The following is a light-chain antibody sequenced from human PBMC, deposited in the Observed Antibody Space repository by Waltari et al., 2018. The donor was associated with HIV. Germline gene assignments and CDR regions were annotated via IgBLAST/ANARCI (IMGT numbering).Light chain of an antibody. CDR2: EGY. J-gene: IGLJ3*02. Sequence: SYELSQAPSVTVSPGRTARITCFGPIIPLKYPFWYQQKSGQAPVVVIYEGYKRPSGIPERFSGSRSGTTATLTITGAQVDDEGDYYCYSTDSSGKGVFGGGTKLTVL. V-gene: IGLV3-10*01. CDR3: YSTDSSGKGV. CDR1: IIPLKY.